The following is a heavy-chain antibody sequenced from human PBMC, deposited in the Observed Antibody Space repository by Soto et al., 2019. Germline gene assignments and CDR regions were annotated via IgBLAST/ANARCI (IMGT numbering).Heavy chain of an antibody. J-gene: IGHJ4*02. CDR1: GYSITSGYY. CDR3: ARGRPGPTVTTFDY. Sequence: SETLSLTCSVSGYSITSGYYWGWIRQPPGKGLEWIGSMYHSGNTHYNASLKSRVTISVDTSKNKSSLKLVSVTAADTAVYYCARGRPGPTVTTFDYWGQGTLVTVSS. CDR2: MYHSGNT. D-gene: IGHD4-17*01. V-gene: IGHV4-38-2*02.